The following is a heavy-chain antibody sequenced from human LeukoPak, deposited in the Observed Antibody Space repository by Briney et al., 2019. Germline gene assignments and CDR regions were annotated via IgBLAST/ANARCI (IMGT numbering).Heavy chain of an antibody. CDR2: INWSGDIT. CDR1: GFNFDDYG. D-gene: IGHD3-10*01. CDR3: AKDDAWLRFGE. Sequence: GSLRLSCAASGFNFDDYGMSWVRQAPGKGLEWVSGINWSGDITYYADSVKGRFTISRDNSKNTLYLEVISLTAEDTAVYYCAKDDAWLRFGEWSQGTLVTVSS. V-gene: IGHV3-23*01. J-gene: IGHJ4*02.